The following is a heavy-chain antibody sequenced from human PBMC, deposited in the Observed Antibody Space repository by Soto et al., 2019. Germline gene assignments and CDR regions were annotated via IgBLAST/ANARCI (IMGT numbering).Heavy chain of an antibody. CDR3: ARVIYDSSGYYPEQFPH. V-gene: IGHV1-69*13. D-gene: IGHD3-22*01. J-gene: IGHJ1*01. Sequence: SVKVSCKASGGTFSSYAISWVRQAPGQGLEWMGGIIPIFGTANYAQKFQGRVTITADESTSTAYMELSSLRSEDTAVYYCARVIYDSSGYYPEQFPHWGQGSLVPVSS. CDR2: IIPIFGTA. CDR1: GGTFSSYA.